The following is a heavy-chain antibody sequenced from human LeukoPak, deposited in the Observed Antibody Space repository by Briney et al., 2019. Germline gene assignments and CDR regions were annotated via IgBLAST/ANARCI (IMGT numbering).Heavy chain of an antibody. D-gene: IGHD3-22*01. CDR2: IYPGDSDT. CDR3: ARHTMMPNAYYYYMDV. CDR1: GYSFTSYW. V-gene: IGHV5-51*01. J-gene: IGHJ6*03. Sequence: GESLKISCKGSGYSFTSYWIGWVRQMPGKGLEWMGIIYPGDSDTRYSPSFQGQVTISADKSISTAYLQWSSLKASDTAMYYCARHTMMPNAYYYYMDVWGKGTTVTVSS.